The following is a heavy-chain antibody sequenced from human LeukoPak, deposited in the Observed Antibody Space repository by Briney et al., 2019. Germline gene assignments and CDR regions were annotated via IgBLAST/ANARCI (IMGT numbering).Heavy chain of an antibody. V-gene: IGHV4-34*01. CDR2: INHSGST. J-gene: IGHJ3*02. Sequence: SETLSLTCAVYGGSFSGYYWSWIRQPPGKGLEWIGEINHSGSTNYNPSLKSRVTISVDTSKNQFSLKLSSVTAADTAIYYCVRGHLVGGWFKYDAFDIWGQGTMVTVSS. CDR3: VRGHLVGGWFKYDAFDI. D-gene: IGHD6-19*01. CDR1: GGSFSGYY.